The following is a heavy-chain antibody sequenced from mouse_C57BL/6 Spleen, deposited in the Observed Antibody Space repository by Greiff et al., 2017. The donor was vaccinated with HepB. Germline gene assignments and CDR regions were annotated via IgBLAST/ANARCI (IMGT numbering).Heavy chain of an antibody. Sequence: QVQLQQPGAELVMPGASVKLSCKASGYTFTSYWMHWVKQRPGQGLEWIGEIDPSDSYTNYNQKFKGKSTLTVDKSSSTAYMQLSSLTSEDSAVYYCARCSNYCYWYFDVWGTGTTVTVSS. CDR2: IDPSDSYT. D-gene: IGHD2-5*01. CDR1: GYTFTSYW. V-gene: IGHV1-69*01. CDR3: ARCSNYCYWYFDV. J-gene: IGHJ1*03.